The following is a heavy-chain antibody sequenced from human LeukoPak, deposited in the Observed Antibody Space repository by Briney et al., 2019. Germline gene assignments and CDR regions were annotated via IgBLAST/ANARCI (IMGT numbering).Heavy chain of an antibody. CDR1: GFTFSTYT. J-gene: IGHJ4*02. CDR2: MSYDGSNK. V-gene: IGHV3-30-3*01. Sequence: GGSLGLSCAASGFTFSTYTMHWVRQAPGKGLEWVTLMSYDGSNKYYADSVKGRFTISRDNSKNTLYPQMNSLRVEDTAVYYCARDGGGSGSYGPFDYWGQGTLVTVSS. D-gene: IGHD1-26*01. CDR3: ARDGGGSGSYGPFDY.